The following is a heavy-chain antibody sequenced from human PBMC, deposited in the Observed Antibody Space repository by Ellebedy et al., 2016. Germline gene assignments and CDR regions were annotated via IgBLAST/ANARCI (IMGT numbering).Heavy chain of an antibody. J-gene: IGHJ6*02. Sequence: SETLSLXXTVSGGSISSSSYYWSWIRQPPGKGLEWIGEINHSGSTNYNPSLKSRVTISVDTSKNQFSLKLSSVTAADTAVYYCARGHTVTDYYYYYGMDVWGQGTTVTVSS. CDR2: INHSGST. CDR1: GGSISSSSYY. V-gene: IGHV4-39*07. D-gene: IGHD4-17*01. CDR3: ARGHTVTDYYYYYGMDV.